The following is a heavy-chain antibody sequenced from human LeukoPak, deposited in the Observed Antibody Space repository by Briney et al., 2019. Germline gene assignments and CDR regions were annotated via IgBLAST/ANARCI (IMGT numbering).Heavy chain of an antibody. J-gene: IGHJ4*02. V-gene: IGHV3-11*04. Sequence: PGGSLRLSCAASGFTFSDYYMSWIRQAPGKALEWVSYVSSGSSTIYYADSVKGRFTVSRDNAKDSLYLQMNSLRVEDTAVYYCARERYHGSGAPKYDFWGQGTLVTVSS. CDR2: VSSGSSTI. CDR1: GFTFSDYY. CDR3: ARERYHGSGAPKYDF. D-gene: IGHD3-10*01.